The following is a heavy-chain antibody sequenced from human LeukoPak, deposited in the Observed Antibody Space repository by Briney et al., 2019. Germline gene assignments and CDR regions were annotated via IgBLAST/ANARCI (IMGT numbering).Heavy chain of an antibody. CDR2: ISSSGSTI. V-gene: IGHV3-48*03. J-gene: IGHJ1*01. D-gene: IGHD3-22*01. CDR3: ARSNYYDSSGHLTQYFQH. CDR1: GFTFSRYE. Sequence: GGSLGLSCAASGFTFSRYEMNWVRQAPGKGLEGVSYISSSGSTIYYADSVKGRFTISRDNAKNSLYLQMNSLRAEDTAVYYCARSNYYDSSGHLTQYFQHWGQGTLVTVSS.